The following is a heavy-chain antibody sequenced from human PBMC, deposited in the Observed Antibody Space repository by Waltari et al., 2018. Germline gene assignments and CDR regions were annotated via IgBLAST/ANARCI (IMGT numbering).Heavy chain of an antibody. CDR2: ISTNSNYI. CDR3: ARMAQI. V-gene: IGHV3-21*01. Sequence: DVQLVESGGGLVKPGGSLRLSCAASGFTFRIYPMNWGRQAPGKGLEWVSSISTNSNYIYYADSVKGRFTTSRDNAKNSLYLQMNSLRADDTAVYYCARMAQIWGQGTLVTVSS. CDR1: GFTFRIYP. J-gene: IGHJ4*02.